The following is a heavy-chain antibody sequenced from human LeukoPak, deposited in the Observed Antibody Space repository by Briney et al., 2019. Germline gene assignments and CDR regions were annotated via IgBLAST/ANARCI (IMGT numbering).Heavy chain of an antibody. D-gene: IGHD3-3*01. V-gene: IGHV3-30*03. CDR2: ISYDGSNK. J-gene: IGHJ4*02. Sequence: GGSLRLSCAASGFTFSSYGMHWVRQAPGKGLEWMAVISYDGSNKYYADSVKGRFTISRDNSKNTLYLQMNSLRAEDTAVYYCASGEQYDFWSGYYTQYYFDYWGQGTLVTVSS. CDR3: ASGEQYDFWSGYYTQYYFDY. CDR1: GFTFSSYG.